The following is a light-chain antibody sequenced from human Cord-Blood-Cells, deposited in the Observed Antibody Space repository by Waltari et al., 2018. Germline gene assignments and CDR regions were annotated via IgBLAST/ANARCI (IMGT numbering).Light chain of an antibody. CDR3: QQYNSYSPT. CDR1: QSISSW. J-gene: IGKJ1*01. CDR2: DAS. V-gene: IGKV1-5*01. Sequence: DIQMTQSPSTLSASVGDRVTITCRASQSISSWLAWYQQKPGKAPNLLIYDASSLESGVPSRFSGSGSGTEFTRTISSLQPDDFATYYCQQYNSYSPTFGQGTKVEIK.